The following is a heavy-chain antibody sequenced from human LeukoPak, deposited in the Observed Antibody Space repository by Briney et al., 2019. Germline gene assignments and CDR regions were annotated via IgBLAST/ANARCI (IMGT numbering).Heavy chain of an antibody. CDR2: IDYRGFT. J-gene: IGHJ2*01. V-gene: IGHV4-59*08. Sequence: SETLSLTCTVSVPSIRDSYWAWICQTPLQGLEWLGYIDYRGFTNYNPSLKSRLTILVDTSKNQVSLNLTSVTASDTAVYYSSRQLFWGYWYFDLWGRGAPVTVSA. D-gene: IGHD3-16*01. CDR3: SRQLFWGYWYFDL. CDR1: VPSIRDSY.